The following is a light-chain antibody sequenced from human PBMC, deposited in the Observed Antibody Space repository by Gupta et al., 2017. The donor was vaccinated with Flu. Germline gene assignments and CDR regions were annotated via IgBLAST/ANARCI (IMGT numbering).Light chain of an antibody. CDR3: QQYDDWPPIT. CDR2: GAS. V-gene: IGKV3-15*01. Sequence: EIVMTQSPDTLSVSPGERATLSCRASQSVSSNLAWYQHKPGLAPRLLIYGASTRATGIADRFSGSGSGTEFTLTISSLQSGDFAVYYCQQYDDWPPITFGQGTRLEIK. CDR1: QSVSSN. J-gene: IGKJ5*01.